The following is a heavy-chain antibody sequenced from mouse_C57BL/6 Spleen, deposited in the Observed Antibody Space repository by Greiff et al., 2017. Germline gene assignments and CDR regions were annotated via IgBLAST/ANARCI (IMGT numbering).Heavy chain of an antibody. CDR2: IRNKANGYTT. Sequence: EVMLVESGGGLVQPGGSLSLSCAASGFTFTDYYMSWVRQPPGKALEWLGFIRNKANGYTTEYSASVKGRFTISRDNSQSILYLQMNALRAEDSATYYCARYSTTDDFDYWGQGTTLTVSS. J-gene: IGHJ2*01. CDR1: GFTFTDYY. CDR3: ARYSTTDDFDY. D-gene: IGHD1-1*01. V-gene: IGHV7-3*01.